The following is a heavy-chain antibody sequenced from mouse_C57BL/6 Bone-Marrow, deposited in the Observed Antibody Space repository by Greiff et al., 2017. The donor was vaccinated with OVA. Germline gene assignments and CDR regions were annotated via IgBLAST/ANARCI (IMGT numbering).Heavy chain of an antibody. J-gene: IGHJ4*01. CDR3: ASRNRFYAMDY. D-gene: IGHD2-1*01. CDR1: GYTFTSYW. Sequence: VQLQQPGAELVRPGSSVKLSCKASGYTFTSYWMDWVKQRPEQGLEWIGNIYPSDSETHYTQKFKGKATLTVDKSSSTAYMQLSSLTSEDAAVYYCASRNRFYAMDYWGQGTSVTVSA. V-gene: IGHV1-61*01. CDR2: IYPSDSET.